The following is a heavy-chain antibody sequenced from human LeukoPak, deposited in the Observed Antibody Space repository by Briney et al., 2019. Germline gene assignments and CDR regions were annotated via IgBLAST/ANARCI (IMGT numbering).Heavy chain of an antibody. CDR3: ARHYDHDSSGYNPY. CDR2: ISGSGGST. CDR1: GFTFSSYA. D-gene: IGHD3-22*01. V-gene: IGHV3-23*01. Sequence: PGGSLRLSCAASGFTFSSYAMSWVRQAPGKGLEWVSAISGSGGSTYYADSVKGRFTISRDNSKNTLYLQMNSLRAEDTAVYYCARHYDHDSSGYNPYWGQGALVTVSS. J-gene: IGHJ4*02.